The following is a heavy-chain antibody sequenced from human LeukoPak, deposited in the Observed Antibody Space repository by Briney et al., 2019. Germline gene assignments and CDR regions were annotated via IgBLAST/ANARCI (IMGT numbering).Heavy chain of an antibody. V-gene: IGHV3-11*01. J-gene: IGHJ4*02. Sequence: GGSLKLSCAASGFSFSDDYMSWIRQAPGKGLEWVSYISSSGSTIYYADSVKGRFTISRDNAKNSLYLQMNSLRAEDTAVYYCARELGRGYVDYWGQGTLVTVSS. CDR2: ISSSGSTI. CDR3: ARELGRGYVDY. D-gene: IGHD5-18*01. CDR1: GFSFSDDY.